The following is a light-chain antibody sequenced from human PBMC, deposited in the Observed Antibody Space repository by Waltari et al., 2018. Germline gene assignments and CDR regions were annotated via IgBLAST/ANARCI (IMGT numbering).Light chain of an antibody. V-gene: IGKV3-20*01. CDR2: GAS. CDR3: HQYGTYFRT. CDR1: QTVSNNY. J-gene: IGKJ1*01. Sequence: IVLTQSPGTLSLSPGERATLSCRASQTVSNNYLAWYQQKPGQNPRLVNYGASRRGTGIADRFSGSGSGRDFTLTISSLEPEDFAVYYCHQYGTYFRTFGQGSKVEIK.